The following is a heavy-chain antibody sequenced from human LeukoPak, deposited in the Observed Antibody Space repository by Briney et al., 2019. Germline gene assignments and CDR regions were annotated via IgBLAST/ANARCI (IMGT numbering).Heavy chain of an antibody. J-gene: IGHJ4*02. V-gene: IGHV4-39*07. Sequence: SETLSLTCTVSNYSISSSSYYWGWIRQPPGKGLEWIGSIYYSGSTYYNPSLKSRVTISVDKSKNQFSLKLSSMTAADTAVYYCARVVVVYFDYWGQGTLVTVSS. CDR1: NYSISSSSYY. CDR2: IYYSGST. D-gene: IGHD3-16*02. CDR3: ARVVVVYFDY.